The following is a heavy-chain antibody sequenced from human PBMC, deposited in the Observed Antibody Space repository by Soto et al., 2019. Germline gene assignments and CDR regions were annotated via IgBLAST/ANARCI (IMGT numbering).Heavy chain of an antibody. CDR1: GFTFSSYE. Sequence: EVQLVESGGGLVQPGGSLRLSCAASGFTFSSYEMNWVRQAPGKGLEWVSYISSSGSTIYYADSVKGRFTISRDNAKNSLYLQMNSLRAEDTAVYYCARSKHYVFPYYFDYWGQGTLVTVSS. CDR2: ISSSGSTI. V-gene: IGHV3-48*03. CDR3: ARSKHYVFPYYFDY. J-gene: IGHJ4*02. D-gene: IGHD3-10*02.